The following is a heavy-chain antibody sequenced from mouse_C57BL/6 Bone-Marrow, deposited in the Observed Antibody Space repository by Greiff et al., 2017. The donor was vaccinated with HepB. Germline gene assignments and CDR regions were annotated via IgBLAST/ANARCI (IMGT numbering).Heavy chain of an antibody. Sequence: QVQLQQPGAELVKPGASVKLSCKASGYTFTSYWMHWVKQRPGRGLEWIGRIYPNSGGTKYNEKFKSKATLTVDKPSSTAYMQLSSLTSEDSAVYYCARDYGSSYWYFDVWGTGTTVTVSS. CDR3: ARDYGSSYWYFDV. V-gene: IGHV1-72*01. CDR2: IYPNSGGT. CDR1: GYTFTSYW. D-gene: IGHD1-1*01. J-gene: IGHJ1*03.